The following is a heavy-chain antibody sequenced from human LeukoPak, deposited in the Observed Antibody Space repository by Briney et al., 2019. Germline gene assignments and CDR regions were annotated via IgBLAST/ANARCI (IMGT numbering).Heavy chain of an antibody. Sequence: GGSLRLSCAASGFTLSNYAMTWVRQAPGAGLEWVSTIGDGGGPTFYADAVQGRFAVFRDNSKNTLYLQLNSLTVEDTALYYCAKRNDASGTYYNFDYWGQGTPVTVSS. CDR3: AKRNDASGTYYNFDY. J-gene: IGHJ4*02. CDR1: GFTLSNYA. D-gene: IGHD3-10*01. CDR2: IGDGGGPT. V-gene: IGHV3-23*01.